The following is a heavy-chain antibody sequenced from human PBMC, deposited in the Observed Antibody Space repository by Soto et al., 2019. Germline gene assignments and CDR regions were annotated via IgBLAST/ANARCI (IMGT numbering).Heavy chain of an antibody. CDR3: ARGPPLGY. Sequence: QLQLQESGSGLVKPSQTLSLTCAVSGGSISGGGYSWSWIRQAPGKGLECIGCIYHSGSTYYSPPLTSRVTISVERSKNQFSLKLSSVTAAETAVYYCARGPPLGYWGQGTLVTVSS. V-gene: IGHV4-30-2*01. CDR2: IYHSGST. J-gene: IGHJ4*02. CDR1: GGSISGGGYS.